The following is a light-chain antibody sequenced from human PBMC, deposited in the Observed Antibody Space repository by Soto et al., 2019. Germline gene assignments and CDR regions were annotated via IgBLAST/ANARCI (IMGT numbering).Light chain of an antibody. CDR2: RNS. Sequence: QSVLTQPPSASGTPGQKVTISCSGSSSNIESNYVYWYQHLPGTAPKLLIYRNSQRPSGVPDRFSGSKSGTSASLAISGLRSEDEADYYCAAWDDSLSGYVFGTWTKLTVL. V-gene: IGLV1-47*01. CDR3: AAWDDSLSGYV. J-gene: IGLJ1*01. CDR1: SSNIESNY.